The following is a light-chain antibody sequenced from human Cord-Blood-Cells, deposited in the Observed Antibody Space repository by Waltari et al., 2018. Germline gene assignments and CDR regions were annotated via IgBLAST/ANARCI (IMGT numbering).Light chain of an antibody. CDR3: NSRDSSGNHLV. J-gene: IGLJ1*01. Sequence: SSELTQDPAVSVALGQTVRITCQGDSLRSYYASWYQQKPGQAPGLVIYGKNDRPSGSPDRFSGSSSGNTASLTITGAQAEDEADYYCNSRDSSGNHLVFGTGTKVTVL. CDR1: SLRSYY. V-gene: IGLV3-19*01. CDR2: GKN.